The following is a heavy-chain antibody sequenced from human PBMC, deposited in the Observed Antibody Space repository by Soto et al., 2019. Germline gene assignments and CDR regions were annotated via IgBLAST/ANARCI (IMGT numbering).Heavy chain of an antibody. Sequence: WGSLRLSCAASGFTLSNYGMHWVRQAPGKGLEWVAVILKDGSNKYYADSVKGRFTISRDNSKNTWYLQMNSLRAEDTAVYYCARPSDYWGQGTLVNVSS. CDR3: ARPSDY. J-gene: IGHJ4*02. CDR1: GFTLSNYG. V-gene: IGHV3-30*03. CDR2: ILKDGSNK.